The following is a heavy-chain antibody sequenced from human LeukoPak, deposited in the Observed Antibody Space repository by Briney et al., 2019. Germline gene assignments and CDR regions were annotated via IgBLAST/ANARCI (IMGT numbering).Heavy chain of an antibody. D-gene: IGHD3-3*01. CDR1: GGSINSNNYY. Sequence: SETLSLTCTVSGGSINSNNYYWGWIRQPPGKGLEWIGSIYSSGSAYYNPSLKSRVTISVDTSKNQFSLGLSSVTAADTAVYYCQSRYLEWLLEYWGQGTLVTVSS. J-gene: IGHJ4*02. CDR2: IYSSGSA. CDR3: QSRYLEWLLEY. V-gene: IGHV4-39*01.